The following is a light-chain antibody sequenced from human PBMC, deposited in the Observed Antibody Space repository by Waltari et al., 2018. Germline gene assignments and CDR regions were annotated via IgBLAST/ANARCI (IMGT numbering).Light chain of an antibody. CDR1: QSVTSSY. V-gene: IGKV3-20*01. CDR2: GAS. J-gene: IGKJ1*01. CDR3: HQYGTSPET. Sequence: EIVLTQSPGTLSLSPGERATLSCRASQSVTSSYLAWYLQKPGQAPRLLIYGASSRATCIPDRFSGSGSGTDFTLTISRLEPEDFAVYYCHQYGTSPETFGQGTKVEIK.